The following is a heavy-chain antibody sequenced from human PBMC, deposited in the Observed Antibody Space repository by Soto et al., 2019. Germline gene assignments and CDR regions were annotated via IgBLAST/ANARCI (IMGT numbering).Heavy chain of an antibody. CDR2: IIPIFGTA. J-gene: IGHJ6*02. Sequence: KVSCKASGGTFSSYAISWVRQAPGQGLEWMGGIIPIFGTANYAQKFQGRVTITADESTSTAYMELSSLRSEDTAVYYCARDRGVAAPPHYYYYYGMDVWGQGTTVTVSS. D-gene: IGHD6-6*01. CDR3: ARDRGVAAPPHYYYYYGMDV. V-gene: IGHV1-69*01. CDR1: GGTFSSYA.